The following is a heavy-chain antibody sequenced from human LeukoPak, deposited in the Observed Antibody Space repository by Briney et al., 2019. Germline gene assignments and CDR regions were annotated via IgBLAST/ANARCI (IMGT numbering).Heavy chain of an antibody. V-gene: IGHV4-4*02. CDR2: IYHSGST. CDR3: ARAVVVVPAAIYYYYGMDV. Sequence: PSGTLSLTCAVSGGSISSSNWWSWVRQPPGKGLEWIGEIYHSGSTNYNPSLKSRVTISVDKSKNQFSLKLSSVTAADTAVYYCARAVVVVPAAIYYYYGMDVWGQGTTVTVSS. D-gene: IGHD2-2*01. CDR1: GGSISSSNW. J-gene: IGHJ6*02.